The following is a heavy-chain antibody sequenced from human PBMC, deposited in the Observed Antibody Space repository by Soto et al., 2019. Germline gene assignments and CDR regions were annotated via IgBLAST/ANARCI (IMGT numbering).Heavy chain of an antibody. Sequence: GGSLRLSCAASGFTFSSYSMNWVRQAPGKGLEWVSSISSSSSYIYYADSVKGRFTISRDNAKNSLYLQMNSLRAEDTAVYYCAREHQDDFWSGYYTADYWGQGTLVTVSS. V-gene: IGHV3-21*01. CDR3: AREHQDDFWSGYYTADY. D-gene: IGHD3-3*01. J-gene: IGHJ4*02. CDR2: ISSSSSYI. CDR1: GFTFSSYS.